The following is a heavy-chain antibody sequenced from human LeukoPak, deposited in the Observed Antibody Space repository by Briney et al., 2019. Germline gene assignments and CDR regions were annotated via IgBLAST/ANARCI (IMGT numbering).Heavy chain of an antibody. D-gene: IGHD5-12*01. V-gene: IGHV4-59*08. CDR1: GGSISSYY. Sequence: SETLSLTCTVSGGSISSYYWSWIRQPPGKGLEWIGYIYYSGSTNYNPSLKSRVTISVDTSKNQFSLKLSSVTAADTAVYYCARRFGYSGYDSDYWGQGTLVTVSS. J-gene: IGHJ4*02. CDR2: IYYSGST. CDR3: ARRFGYSGYDSDY.